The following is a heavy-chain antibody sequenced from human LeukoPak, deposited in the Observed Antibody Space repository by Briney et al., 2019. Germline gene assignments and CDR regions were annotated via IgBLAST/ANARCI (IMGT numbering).Heavy chain of an antibody. Sequence: PGGSLRLSCAASGFTFSTYSMNWVRQAPGKGLEWGSYISSGTSSIYYADSVKGRFTISRDNARNSLYLQMTSLRAEDTAVYYCARGWEFEYWGQGTLVTVSS. CDR2: ISSGTSSI. CDR1: GFTFSTYS. D-gene: IGHD1-26*01. CDR3: ARGWEFEY. V-gene: IGHV3-48*01. J-gene: IGHJ4*02.